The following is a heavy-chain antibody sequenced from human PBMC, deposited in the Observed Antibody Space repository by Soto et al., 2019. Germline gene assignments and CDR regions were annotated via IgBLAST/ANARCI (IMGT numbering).Heavy chain of an antibody. D-gene: IGHD2-15*01. Sequence: SSETLSLTCTVSGGSISSYYWSWIRQPPGKGLEWIGYIYYSGSTNYNPPLKSRVTISVDTSKNQFSLKLSSVSAADTAVYYCARLDVVVGSATPNYQFDYWGQGTLVTVSS. J-gene: IGHJ4*02. CDR2: IYYSGST. V-gene: IGHV4-59*01. CDR1: GGSISSYY. CDR3: ARLDVVVGSATPNYQFDY.